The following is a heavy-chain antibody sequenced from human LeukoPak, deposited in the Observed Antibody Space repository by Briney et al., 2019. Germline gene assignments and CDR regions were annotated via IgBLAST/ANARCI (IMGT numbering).Heavy chain of an antibody. CDR1: GYSFTSYG. CDR3: ARDLLDSSGYDPDAPPGDH. Sequence: ASVKVSCKASGYSFTSYGINWVRQAPGQGLEWMGWISAYNGNTNYAQKFQGRVTMTTDTSTSRAYMELRSLRSDDTAVYYCARDLLDSSGYDPDAPPGDHWGQGTLVTVSS. J-gene: IGHJ4*02. V-gene: IGHV1-18*01. CDR2: ISAYNGNT. D-gene: IGHD3-22*01.